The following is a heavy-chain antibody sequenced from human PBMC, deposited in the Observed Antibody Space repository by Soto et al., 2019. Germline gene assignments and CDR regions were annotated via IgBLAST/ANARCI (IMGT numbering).Heavy chain of an antibody. CDR2: ISYDGSNK. Sequence: QVQLVESGGGVVQPGRSLRLSCAASGFTLSSYGMHWVRQAPGKGLEWVTLISYDGSNKYYADSVKGRFTISRDNSKNTXXLQMNSLRAEDTAVYYCAKVRVAGFPSYYYYGMDVWGQGTTVTVSS. D-gene: IGHD6-19*01. V-gene: IGHV3-30*18. CDR3: AKVRVAGFPSYYYYGMDV. J-gene: IGHJ6*02. CDR1: GFTLSSYG.